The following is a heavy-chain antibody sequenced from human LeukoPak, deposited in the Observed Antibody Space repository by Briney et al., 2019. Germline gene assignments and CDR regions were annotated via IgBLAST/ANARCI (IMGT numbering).Heavy chain of an antibody. V-gene: IGHV4-39*07. D-gene: IGHD6-13*01. J-gene: IGHJ5*02. CDR1: GGSISSSSYS. Sequence: SETLSLTCIVTGGSISSSSYSWGWTRHPPGNGLEGIGRIYHSGTTYYNPSLKSRVHIPVDTSKNQFSLKVRSVTAADTAVYYCARDGEMLSSSWYWCDPWGQGTLVGV. CDR3: ARDGEMLSSSWYWCDP. CDR2: IYHSGTT.